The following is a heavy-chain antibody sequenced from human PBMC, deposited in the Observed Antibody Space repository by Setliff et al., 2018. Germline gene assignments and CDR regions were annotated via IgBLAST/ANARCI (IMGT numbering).Heavy chain of an antibody. Sequence: PGGSLRLSCEASGFTFSRYWMHWVRQAPGKGLVWVSHIHNDGTSTSYADSVQGRFTVSRDNAKNSLYLQMSSLRAEDTAVYYCSTRTVAARSLDTWGQGTLVTVSS. V-gene: IGHV3-74*01. J-gene: IGHJ5*02. CDR1: GFTFSRYW. CDR3: STRTVAARSLDT. CDR2: IHNDGTST. D-gene: IGHD6-13*01.